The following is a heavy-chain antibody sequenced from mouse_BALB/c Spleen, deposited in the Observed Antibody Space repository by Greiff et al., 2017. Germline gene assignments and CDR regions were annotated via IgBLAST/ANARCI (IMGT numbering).Heavy chain of an antibody. CDR1: GFNIKDTY. D-gene: IGHD1-1*01. CDR3: ARDGGLRYDFDY. J-gene: IGHJ2*01. V-gene: IGHV14-3*02. Sequence: EVMLVESGAELVKPGASVKLSCTASGFNIKDTYMHWVKQRPEQGLEWIGRIDPANGNTKYDPKFQGKATITADTSSNTAYLQLSSLTSEDTAVYYCARDGGLRYDFDYWGQGTTLTVSA. CDR2: IDPANGNT.